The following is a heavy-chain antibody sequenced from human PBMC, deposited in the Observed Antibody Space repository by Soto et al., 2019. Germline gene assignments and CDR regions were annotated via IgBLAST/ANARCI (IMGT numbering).Heavy chain of an antibody. J-gene: IGHJ3*02. CDR3: ARGLGGYSYGYDSSGLDI. V-gene: IGHV4-4*02. Sequence: QVQLQESGPGLVKPSGTLSLTCAVSGGSISSSNWWSWVRQPPGKGLEWIGEIYHSGSTNYNPSLKSRVTISVDKSKNQFSLKLSSVTAADTAVYYCARGLGGYSYGYDSSGLDIWGQGTMVTVSS. D-gene: IGHD3-22*01. CDR1: GGSISSSNW. CDR2: IYHSGST.